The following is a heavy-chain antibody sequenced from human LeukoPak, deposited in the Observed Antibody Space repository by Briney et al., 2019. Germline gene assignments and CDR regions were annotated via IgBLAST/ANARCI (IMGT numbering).Heavy chain of an antibody. CDR3: AELGITMIGGV. CDR2: ISSSGSTI. V-gene: IGHV3-48*03. CDR1: GFIFSNYV. J-gene: IGHJ6*04. D-gene: IGHD3-10*02. Sequence: GGSLRLSCAGSGFIFSNYVLSWVRQAPGKGLEWVSYISSSGSTIYYADSVKGRFTISRDNAKNSLYLQMNSLRAEDAAVYYCAELGITMIGGVWGKGTTVTISS.